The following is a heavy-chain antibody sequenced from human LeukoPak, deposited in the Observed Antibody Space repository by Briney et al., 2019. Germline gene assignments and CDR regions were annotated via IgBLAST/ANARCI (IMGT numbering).Heavy chain of an antibody. V-gene: IGHV3-20*04. CDR3: ARETGEDSEGFDY. J-gene: IGHJ4*02. CDR1: GFTFDDYG. D-gene: IGHD7-27*01. CDR2: INWNGGST. Sequence: GGSLRLSCAASGFTFDDYGMTWVRQAPGKGLEWVSAINWNGGSTGYADSVKGRFTISRDNAKNSLYLQMNSLRAEDTAVYYCARETGEDSEGFDYWGQGTLVTVSS.